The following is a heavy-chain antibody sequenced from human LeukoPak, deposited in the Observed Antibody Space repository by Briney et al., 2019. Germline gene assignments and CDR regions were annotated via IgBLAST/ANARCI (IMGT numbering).Heavy chain of an antibody. D-gene: IGHD1-1*01. CDR2: ITSSSSTI. CDR1: GFTFSSYS. J-gene: IGHJ4*02. V-gene: IGHV3-48*01. CDR3: ARDRGYAGLDY. Sequence: GGSLRLSCAASGFTFSSYSMNWVRQAPGKGLEWVSYITSSSSTIYYADSVKGRFTISRDNAKNSLYLQMNSLRAEDTAVYYCARDRGYAGLDYWGQGTLATVSS.